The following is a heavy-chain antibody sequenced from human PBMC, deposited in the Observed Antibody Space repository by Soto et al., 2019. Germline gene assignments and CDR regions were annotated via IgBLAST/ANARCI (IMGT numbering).Heavy chain of an antibody. CDR2: IHHSGST. CDR3: ARRRGHPVIWAYYFDY. Sequence: QVQLQESGPGLVKPSGTLSLTCAVSGGSISSSNWWSWVRQPPGKGLEWLGEIHHSGSTNYNPSLKSRVTISVGKSTNQFSRKLSSVTAADTAVYYCARRRGHPVIWAYYFDYWGQGTLVTVSS. D-gene: IGHD3-22*01. J-gene: IGHJ4*02. V-gene: IGHV4-4*02. CDR1: GGSISSSNW.